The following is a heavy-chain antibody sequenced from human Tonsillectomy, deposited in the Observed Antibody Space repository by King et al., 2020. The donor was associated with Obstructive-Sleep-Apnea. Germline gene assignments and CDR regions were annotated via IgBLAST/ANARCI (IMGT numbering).Heavy chain of an antibody. V-gene: IGHV3-30-3*01. J-gene: IGHJ2*01. CDR3: ARDGNWGKLHYWYFDL. CDR1: GFTFSSYA. D-gene: IGHD7-27*01. Sequence: VQLVESGGGVVQPGRSLRLSCAASGFTFSSYAMHWVRQAPGKGLEWVAGISYDGSNKYYADSVKGRFTISRDNSKNTLYLQMNSLRAEDTAVYYCARDGNWGKLHYWYFDLWSRGTLVTVSS. CDR2: ISYDGSNK.